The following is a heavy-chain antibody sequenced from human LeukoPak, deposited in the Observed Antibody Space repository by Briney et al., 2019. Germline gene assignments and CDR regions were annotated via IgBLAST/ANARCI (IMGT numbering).Heavy chain of an antibody. J-gene: IGHJ4*02. CDR3: ARRFDS. CDR2: IGPGGDI. Sequence: PGGSLRLSCAASGSGFTAYSMNWVRQAPGRGLEWISYIGPGGDIYYADSVTGRFTVSRDIAKNSLYLQMNGLRVEDTAVYYCARRFDSWGQGTLVTVSS. CDR1: GSGFTAYS. V-gene: IGHV3-48*01.